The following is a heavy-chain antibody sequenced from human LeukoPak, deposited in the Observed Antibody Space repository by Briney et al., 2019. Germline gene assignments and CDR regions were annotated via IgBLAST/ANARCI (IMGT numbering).Heavy chain of an antibody. V-gene: IGHV3-23*01. J-gene: IGHJ4*02. CDR2: ISDSGGIT. CDR1: GFAFSSQA. CDR3: AKDARRTSGWYFFDY. D-gene: IGHD6-19*01. Sequence: GGSLRLSCAASGFAFSSQAMGWVRQAPGKGLEWVSVISDSGGITYYADSVKGRFTISRDNSKNTLFLQMNSLRAEATAVYFCAKDARRTSGWYFFDYWGQGTLVTVSS.